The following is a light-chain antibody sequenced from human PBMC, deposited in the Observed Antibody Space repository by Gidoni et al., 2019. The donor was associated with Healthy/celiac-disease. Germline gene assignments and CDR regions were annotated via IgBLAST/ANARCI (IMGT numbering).Light chain of an antibody. V-gene: IGKV1-39*01. CDR2: AAS. Sequence: DIQMTQSPSSLSASVGDRVTITCLASQSISSYLNWYQQKPGKAPKLLIYAASSLQSGVPSRFSGSGSGTDFTLTLSSPHPEDFATHYCQQSYSTPITFGQGTRLEIK. J-gene: IGKJ5*01. CDR1: QSISSY. CDR3: QQSYSTPIT.